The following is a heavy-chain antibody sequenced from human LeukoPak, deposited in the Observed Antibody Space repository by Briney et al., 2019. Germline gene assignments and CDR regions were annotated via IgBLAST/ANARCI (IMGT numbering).Heavy chain of an antibody. D-gene: IGHD3-22*01. CDR3: NTKEEFYYDSSGIKLSQFDY. Sequence: GGSLRLSCAASGFTFSNAWMSWVRQAPGKGLEWVGRIKSKIDGGTTDYAAPVKGRFTISRDDSKNTLYLQMNSLKTEDTAVYYCNTKEEFYYDSSGIKLSQFDYWGQGTLVTVSS. J-gene: IGHJ4*02. V-gene: IGHV3-15*01. CDR1: GFTFSNAW. CDR2: IKSKIDGGTT.